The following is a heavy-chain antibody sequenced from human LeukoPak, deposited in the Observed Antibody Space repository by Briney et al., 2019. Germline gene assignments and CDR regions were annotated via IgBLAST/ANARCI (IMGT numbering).Heavy chain of an antibody. J-gene: IGHJ6*02. V-gene: IGHV1-24*01. CDR1: GYTLTELS. CDR2: FDPEDGET. D-gene: IGHD2-2*01. CDR3: ATTGYCSSTSCEYGMDV. Sequence: ASVKVSCKVSGYTLTELSMHWVRQAPGKGLEWMGGFDPEDGETIYAQKFQGRVTMTEDTSTDTAYMELSSLRSEDTAVYYCATTGYCSSTSCEYGMDVWGQGTTVTVSS.